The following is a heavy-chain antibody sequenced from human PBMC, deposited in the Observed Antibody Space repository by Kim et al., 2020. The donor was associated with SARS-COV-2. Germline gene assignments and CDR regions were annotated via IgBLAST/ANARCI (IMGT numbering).Heavy chain of an antibody. Sequence: GGSLRLSCAASGFSVSSKYMSWFRQAPGKGLEWVAVMYTNGAAFHADSVKGRFTISKDTSKNALSLQMNSLRVEDTAVYFCASEMAVAVYVSFDYWGQGT. V-gene: IGHV3-53*01. CDR3: ASEMAVAVYVSFDY. J-gene: IGHJ4*02. CDR1: GFSVSSKY. D-gene: IGHD6-19*01. CDR2: MYTNGAA.